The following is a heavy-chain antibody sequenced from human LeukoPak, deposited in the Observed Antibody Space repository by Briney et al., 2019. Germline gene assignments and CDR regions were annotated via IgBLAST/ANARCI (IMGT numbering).Heavy chain of an antibody. V-gene: IGHV1-2*02. Sequence: ASVKVSCKASGYTFTGHYMHWVRQAPGQGLEWMGWINPNSGGTNYAQKFQGRVTMTRDTSISTAYMELSRLRSDDTAVYYCARDSSPYSYGLSDGMDVWGQGTTVTVSS. CDR1: GYTFTGHY. D-gene: IGHD5-18*01. CDR3: ARDSSPYSYGLSDGMDV. CDR2: INPNSGGT. J-gene: IGHJ6*02.